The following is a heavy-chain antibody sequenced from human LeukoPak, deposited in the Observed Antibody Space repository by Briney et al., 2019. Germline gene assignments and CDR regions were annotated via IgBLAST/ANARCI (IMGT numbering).Heavy chain of an antibody. CDR3: VRAVSVSSYYFDC. CDR1: GFTFSIYS. D-gene: IGHD5/OR15-5a*01. Sequence: GGSLRLSCAASGFTFSIYSMNWVRQAPGKGLEWISYISSSSSYTNYVDSVKGRFTISRDNAKNSLYLQMNSLRAEDTAVYYCVRAVSVSSYYFDCWGQGTLVTVSS. CDR2: ISSSSSYT. J-gene: IGHJ4*02. V-gene: IGHV3-21*05.